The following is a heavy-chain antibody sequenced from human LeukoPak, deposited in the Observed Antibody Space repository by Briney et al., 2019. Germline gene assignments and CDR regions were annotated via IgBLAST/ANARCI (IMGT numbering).Heavy chain of an antibody. J-gene: IGHJ4*02. D-gene: IGHD1-26*01. CDR3: AKGGKWDVTPFDY. Sequence: QPGGSLRLSCAASGFTFTSYSMNWVRQAPGKGLEWVSIISGGGGSTYYADSVKGRFTISRDNSKNTLYLQVNSLRAEDTAVYYCAKGGKWDVTPFDYWGQGTLVTVSS. CDR1: GFTFTSYS. V-gene: IGHV3-23*01. CDR2: ISGGGGST.